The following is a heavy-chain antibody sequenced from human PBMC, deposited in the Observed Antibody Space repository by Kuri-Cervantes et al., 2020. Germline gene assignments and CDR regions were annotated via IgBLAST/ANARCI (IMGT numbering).Heavy chain of an antibody. D-gene: IGHD3-22*01. Sequence: LRLSCAASGFTFSSYWMSWVRQHPVKGLEWIGYILYSGSTFYNPPLKSRVSLSVDTSQNQFSLRLSSVTAADTAVYYCARGYYDSSGYTFDYWGQGTLVTVSS. CDR1: GFTFSSYW. J-gene: IGHJ4*02. CDR3: ARGYYDSSGYTFDY. CDR2: ILYSGST. V-gene: IGHV4-31*02.